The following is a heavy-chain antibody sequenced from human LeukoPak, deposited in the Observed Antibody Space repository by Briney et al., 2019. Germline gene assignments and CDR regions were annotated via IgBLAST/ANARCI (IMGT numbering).Heavy chain of an antibody. CDR2: INPSGGST. CDR1: GYTFTSYY. J-gene: IGHJ4*02. V-gene: IGHV1-46*01. D-gene: IGHD2-2*02. CDR3: ARDTIGYCSSTSRHKLDY. Sequence: ASVKVSCKASGYTFTSYYMHWVRQAPGQGLEWMGIINPSGGSTSYAQKFQGRVTMTRDTSTSTVYMELSSLRSEDTAVYYCARDTIGYCSSTSRHKLDYWGQGTLVTVSS.